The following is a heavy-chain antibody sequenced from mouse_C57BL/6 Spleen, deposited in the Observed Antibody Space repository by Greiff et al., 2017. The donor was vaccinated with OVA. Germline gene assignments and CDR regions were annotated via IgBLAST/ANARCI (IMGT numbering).Heavy chain of an antibody. CDR2: IDPSDSET. CDR3: ARFPYYGSSHWYFDV. D-gene: IGHD1-1*01. CDR1: GYTFTSYW. Sequence: QVQLKQPGAELVRPGSSVKLSCKASGYTFTSYWMHWVKQRPIQGLEWIGNIDPSDSETHYNQKFKDKATLTVDKSSSTAYMQLSSLTSEDSAVYYCARFPYYGSSHWYFDVWGTGTTVTVSS. V-gene: IGHV1-52*01. J-gene: IGHJ1*03.